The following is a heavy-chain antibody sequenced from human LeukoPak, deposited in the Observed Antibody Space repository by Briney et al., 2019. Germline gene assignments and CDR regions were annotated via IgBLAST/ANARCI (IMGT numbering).Heavy chain of an antibody. V-gene: IGHV3-21*01. D-gene: IGHD4-23*01. Sequence: GGSLRLSCAVSGFIVSSYSMNWVRQAPGKGLEWVSSISTSSIYIYYADSVKGRFTISRDNAKNSLYLQMNSLRAEDTAVYYCARGQDTVVTSRDAFDIWGQGTMVTVSS. CDR1: GFIVSSYS. CDR2: ISTSSIYI. CDR3: ARGQDTVVTSRDAFDI. J-gene: IGHJ3*02.